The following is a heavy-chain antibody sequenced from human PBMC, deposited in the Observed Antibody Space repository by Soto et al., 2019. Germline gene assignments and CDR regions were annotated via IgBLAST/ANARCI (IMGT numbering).Heavy chain of an antibody. D-gene: IGHD4-4*01. J-gene: IGHJ6*04. V-gene: IGHV5-51*01. CDR1: GYTFTDYW. CDR2: IYPGDSDT. Sequence: PGESLKISCKGPGYTFTDYWIGWVRQLPGKGLEWMGIIYPGDSDTRYSSSFQGHVTIPVDKSTNTAYFQWNTLKASDTPMYYCARLISNFRYSSCATHVWGKATTVTVS. CDR3: ARLISNFRYSSCATHV.